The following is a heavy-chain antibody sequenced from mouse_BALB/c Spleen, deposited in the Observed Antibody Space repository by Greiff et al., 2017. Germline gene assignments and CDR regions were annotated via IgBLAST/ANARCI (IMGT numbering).Heavy chain of an antibody. J-gene: IGHJ1*01. D-gene: IGHD2-3*01. CDR1: GFTFSSYA. Sequence: EVKLVESGGGLVKPGGSLKLSCAASGFTFSSYAMSWVRQTPEKRLEWVASISSGGSTYYPDSVKGRFTISRDNARNILYLQMSSLRSEDTAMYYCARLLFDGYCWYFDVWGAGTTVTVSS. CDR2: ISSGGST. CDR3: ARLLFDGYCWYFDV. V-gene: IGHV5-6-5*01.